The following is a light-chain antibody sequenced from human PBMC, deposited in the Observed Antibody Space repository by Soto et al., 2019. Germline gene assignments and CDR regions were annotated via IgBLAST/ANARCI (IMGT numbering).Light chain of an antibody. Sequence: EIVMTQSPATLSVSPGERATLSCRASQSVSSDLAWYHQKPGQAPRLLIYGASTRATGIPARFSGSWSGTDFTLTISRLEPEDSAVYYCQQFGSSPWTFGQGTKVAIK. CDR2: GAS. CDR1: QSVSSD. V-gene: IGKV3-20*01. J-gene: IGKJ1*01. CDR3: QQFGSSPWT.